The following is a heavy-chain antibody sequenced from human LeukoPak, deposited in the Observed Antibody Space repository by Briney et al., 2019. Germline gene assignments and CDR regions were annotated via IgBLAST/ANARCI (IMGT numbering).Heavy chain of an antibody. CDR1: GYTLTELS. Sequence: ASVKVSCKVSGYTLTELSMHWVRQAPGKGLEWMGGFDPEDGETIYAQKFQGRVTMTEDTSTDTAYMELSSLRSEDTAVYYCATGVFRYCSSTSCPTRWRFDPWGQGTLVAVSS. V-gene: IGHV1-24*01. CDR2: FDPEDGET. CDR3: ATGVFRYCSSTSCPTRWRFDP. D-gene: IGHD2-2*01. J-gene: IGHJ5*02.